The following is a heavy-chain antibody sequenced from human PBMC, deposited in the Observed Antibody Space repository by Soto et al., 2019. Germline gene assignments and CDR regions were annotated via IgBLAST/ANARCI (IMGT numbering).Heavy chain of an antibody. J-gene: IGHJ4*02. CDR2: ISGSDSYM. V-gene: IGHV3-21*01. CDR1: GFSFSSYS. Sequence: PGGSLRLSCAASGFSFSSYSMNWVRQAPGKGLEWVSSISGSDSYMYYTDSVKGRFTISRDNAKNSLYLQMNSLRAEDTAVYCCARDPMEGDSWGQGTLVTVSS. CDR3: ARDPMEGDS. D-gene: IGHD3-10*01.